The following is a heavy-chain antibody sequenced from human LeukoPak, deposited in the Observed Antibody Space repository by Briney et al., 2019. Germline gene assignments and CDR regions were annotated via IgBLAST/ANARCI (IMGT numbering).Heavy chain of an antibody. CDR1: GYTFTNYA. Sequence: ASVKVSCKASGYTFTNYAMHLVRQAAGQRLEWMGWINAGHGNTKYSQEFQGRVTITRDTSASTAYMELSSLRSEDTAVYYCARVVRYSSGPLTDLFPYSFDYWGQGTLVTVSS. CDR3: ARVVRYSSGPLTDLFPYSFDY. V-gene: IGHV1-3*03. J-gene: IGHJ4*02. D-gene: IGHD6-19*01. CDR2: INAGHGNT.